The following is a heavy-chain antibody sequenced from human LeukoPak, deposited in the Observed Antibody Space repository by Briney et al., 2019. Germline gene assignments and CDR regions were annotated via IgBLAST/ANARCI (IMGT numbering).Heavy chain of an antibody. CDR3: ARDRAPYCTNGVCNIFDY. V-gene: IGHV1-46*01. CDR2: INPSGSST. Sequence: ASVKVSCKASGYAFTRHYMHWVRQAPGQGLEWMGLINPSGSSTIYAQKFQGRVTMTRDMSTSTDYMELSSLRSEDTAVYYCARDRAPYCTNGVCNIFDYWGQGTLVTVSS. D-gene: IGHD2-8*01. J-gene: IGHJ4*02. CDR1: GYAFTRHY.